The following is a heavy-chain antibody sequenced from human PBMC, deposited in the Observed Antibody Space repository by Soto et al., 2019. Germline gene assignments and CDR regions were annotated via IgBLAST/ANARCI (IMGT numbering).Heavy chain of an antibody. CDR3: ARYYELTNAFDI. D-gene: IGHD3-3*01. CDR1: GGTFSSYA. Sequence: SVKVSCKXSGGTFSSYAISWVRQAPGQGLEWMGGIIPIFGTANYAQKFQGRVTITADESTSTAYMELSSLRSEDTAVYYCARYYELTNAFDIWGQGTMVTVSS. J-gene: IGHJ3*02. V-gene: IGHV1-69*13. CDR2: IIPIFGTA.